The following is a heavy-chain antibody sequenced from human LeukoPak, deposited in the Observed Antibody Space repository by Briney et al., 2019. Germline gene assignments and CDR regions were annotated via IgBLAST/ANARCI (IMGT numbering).Heavy chain of an antibody. CDR3: ARGWPYDILTGYYRRWGNWFDP. V-gene: IGHV4-39*07. D-gene: IGHD3-9*01. CDR1: GGSISSSSYY. CDR2: VYYSGST. Sequence: SETLSLTCTVSGGSISSSSYYWGWIRQPPGKGLERIGSVYYSGSTYYNPSLKSRVTISVDTSKNQFSLKLSSVTAADTAVYYCARGWPYDILTGYYRRWGNWFDPWGQGTLVTVSS. J-gene: IGHJ5*02.